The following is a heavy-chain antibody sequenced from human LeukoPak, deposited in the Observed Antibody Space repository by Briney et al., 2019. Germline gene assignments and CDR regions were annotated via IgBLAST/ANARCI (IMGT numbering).Heavy chain of an antibody. V-gene: IGHV3-30*18. CDR2: ISYDGTNK. D-gene: IGHD3-3*01. CDR1: GFNFSNYD. J-gene: IGHJ4*02. CDR3: AKENDFVY. Sequence: PGRSLRLSCAASGFNFSNYDMHWVRQAPGKGLEWVAVISYDGTNKYYADSVKGRFTISRDNSKSTLYLQMNSLRAEDTAVYYCAKENDFVYWGQGTLVTVSS.